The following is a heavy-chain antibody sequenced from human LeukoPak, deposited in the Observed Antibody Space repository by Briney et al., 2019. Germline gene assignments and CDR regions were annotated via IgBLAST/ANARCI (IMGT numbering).Heavy chain of an antibody. CDR3: AREIVGAIDY. CDR1: GFTFSDYY. Sequence: GGSLRLSCAVSGFTFSDYYMGWIRQAPGKGLEWVSYISSSSSYTNYADSVKGRFTISRDNAKNSLYLQMNSLRAEDTAVYYCAREIVGAIDYWGQGTLVTVSS. D-gene: IGHD1-26*01. CDR2: ISSSSSYT. V-gene: IGHV3-11*06. J-gene: IGHJ4*02.